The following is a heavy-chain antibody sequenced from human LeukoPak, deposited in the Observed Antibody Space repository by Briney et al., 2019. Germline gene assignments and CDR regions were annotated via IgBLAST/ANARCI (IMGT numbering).Heavy chain of an antibody. J-gene: IGHJ4*02. D-gene: IGHD1-26*01. CDR3: TTDNRVGAIDY. Sequence: GGSLRLSCAASGFTFSSYSMNWVRQAPGKGLEWVSYISSSSSTIYYADSVKGRFTISRDNARNSLYLQMNSLRADDTAVYYCTTDNRVGAIDYWGQGTLVTVSS. CDR2: ISSSSSTI. CDR1: GFTFSSYS. V-gene: IGHV3-48*01.